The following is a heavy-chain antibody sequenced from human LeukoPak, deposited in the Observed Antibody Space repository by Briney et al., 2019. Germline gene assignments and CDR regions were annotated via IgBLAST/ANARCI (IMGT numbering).Heavy chain of an antibody. CDR2: ISGSGGST. J-gene: IGHJ4*02. CDR1: GFTFSSYA. CDR3: AKVCYGAAAGWLNY. V-gene: IGHV3-23*01. Sequence: PGGSLRLSCAASGFTFSSYAMRWVRQAPGKGLEWVSAISGSGGSTYYADSVKGRFTISRDNSKNTLYLQMNSLRAEDTAVYYCAKVCYGAAAGWLNYWGQGTLVTVSS. D-gene: IGHD6-13*01.